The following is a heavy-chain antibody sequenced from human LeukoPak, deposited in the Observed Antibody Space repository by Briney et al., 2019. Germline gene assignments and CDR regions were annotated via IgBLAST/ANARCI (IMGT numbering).Heavy chain of an antibody. D-gene: IGHD4-17*01. J-gene: IGHJ6*02. Sequence: GGSLRPSCAASGFTVTNNYMCWVRQAPGKGLEWVSVIFSNDNTYHADSVKGRFAISRDTSKNTLYLQMNSLRAEDTAVYYCAAVSTKTYYYGLDVWGQGTTVTVSS. CDR1: GFTVTNNY. V-gene: IGHV3-53*01. CDR3: AAVSTKTYYYGLDV. CDR2: IFSNDNT.